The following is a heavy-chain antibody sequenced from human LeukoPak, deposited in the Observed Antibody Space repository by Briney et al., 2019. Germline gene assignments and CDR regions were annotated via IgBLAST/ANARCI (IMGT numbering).Heavy chain of an antibody. V-gene: IGHV4-30-4*01. Sequence: ASETLSLTCTVSGGSISSGDYYWSWIRQPPGKGLEWIGYIYYSGSTYYNPSLKSRVTISVDTSKNQFSLRLSSVTAADTAVYYCARQSYYYDSSGYYLYYFDYWGQGTLVTVSS. D-gene: IGHD3-22*01. CDR3: ARQSYYYDSSGYYLYYFDY. CDR2: IYYSGST. J-gene: IGHJ4*02. CDR1: GGSISSGDYY.